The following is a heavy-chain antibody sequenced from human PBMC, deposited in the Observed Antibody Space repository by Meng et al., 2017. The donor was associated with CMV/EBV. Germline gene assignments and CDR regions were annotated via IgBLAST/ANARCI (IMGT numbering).Heavy chain of an antibody. CDR1: GFTFSSYA. J-gene: IGHJ4*02. D-gene: IGHD1-7*01. CDR2: ISGSGGST. V-gene: IGHV3-23*01. CDR3: AKFDITATRIFRRGGVNFDY. Sequence: GESLKISCAASGFTFSSYAMSWVRQAPGKGLEWVSAISGSGGSTYYADSVKGRFTISRDNSKNTLYLQMNSLRAEDTAVYYCAKFDITATRIFRRGGVNFDYWGQGTLVTVSS.